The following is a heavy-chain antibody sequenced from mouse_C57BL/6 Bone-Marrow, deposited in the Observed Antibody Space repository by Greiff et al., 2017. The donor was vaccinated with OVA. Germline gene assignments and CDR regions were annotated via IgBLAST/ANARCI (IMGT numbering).Heavy chain of an antibody. D-gene: IGHD1-1*01. CDR2: LSDGGSYT. V-gene: IGHV5-4*03. CDR3: ARGSTRFAY. J-gene: IGHJ3*01. Sequence: EVMLVESGGGLVKPGGSLKLSCAASGFTFSSYAMSWVRQTPEKRLEWVATLSDGGSYTYYPDNVKGRFTISRDNAKNNLYLQMSHLKSEDTAMYYCARGSTRFAYWGQGTLVTVSA. CDR1: GFTFSSYA.